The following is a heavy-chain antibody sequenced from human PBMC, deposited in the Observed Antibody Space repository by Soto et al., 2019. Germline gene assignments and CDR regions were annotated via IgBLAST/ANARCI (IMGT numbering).Heavy chain of an antibody. CDR1: GGTFSSYA. D-gene: IGHD3-22*01. CDR3: AGGSYYDSSGTTDFDY. J-gene: IGHJ4*02. Sequence: SVKVSCKASGGTFSSYAISWVRQAPGQGLEWMGGIIPIFGTANYAQKFQGRVTITADESTSTAYMELSSLRSEDTAVYYCAGGSYYDSSGTTDFDYWGQGTLVPVSS. V-gene: IGHV1-69*13. CDR2: IIPIFGTA.